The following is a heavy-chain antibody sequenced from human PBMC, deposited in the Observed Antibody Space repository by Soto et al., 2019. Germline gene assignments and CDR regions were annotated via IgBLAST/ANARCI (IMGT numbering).Heavy chain of an antibody. J-gene: IGHJ3*02. D-gene: IGHD1-26*01. Sequence: PGASLRLSCAASGFTFRSYEMNWVRQAPGKGLEWVSYISSSGSTIYYADSVKGRLNISRDNAKNSLYLQMNSLRAEDTAVYYCARGNWEQGPPQREDAVDIWGQGTIVTV. CDR2: ISSSGSTI. CDR3: ARGNWEQGPPQREDAVDI. V-gene: IGHV3-48*03. CDR1: GFTFRSYE.